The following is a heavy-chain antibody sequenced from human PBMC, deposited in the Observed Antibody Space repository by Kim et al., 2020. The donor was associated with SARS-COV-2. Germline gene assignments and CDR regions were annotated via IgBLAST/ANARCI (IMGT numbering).Heavy chain of an antibody. D-gene: IGHD2-2*01. Sequence: ASVKVSCKASGYTFTSYYMHWVLQAPGQGLEWMGIINPSGGSTSYAQKFQGRVTMTRDTSTSTVYMELSSLRSEDTAVYYCAREWRLGYCSSTSCYAGVFDYWGQGTLVTVSS. CDR3: AREWRLGYCSSTSCYAGVFDY. CDR2: INPSGGST. CDR1: GYTFTSYY. J-gene: IGHJ4*02. V-gene: IGHV1-46*01.